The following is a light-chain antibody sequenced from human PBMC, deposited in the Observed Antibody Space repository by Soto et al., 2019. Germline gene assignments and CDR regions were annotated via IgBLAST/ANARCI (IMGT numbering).Light chain of an antibody. V-gene: IGKV3-11*01. Sequence: EIVLTQSPATLSLSPGERATLSCRASQSVSSYLAWYQQKPGQAPRLLIYDASNRATGIQARFSGSGSVTDFTLTMSSLEPEDVAVYYCQQRSNWPTMYTFGQGTKLEIK. CDR1: QSVSSY. J-gene: IGKJ2*01. CDR2: DAS. CDR3: QQRSNWPTMYT.